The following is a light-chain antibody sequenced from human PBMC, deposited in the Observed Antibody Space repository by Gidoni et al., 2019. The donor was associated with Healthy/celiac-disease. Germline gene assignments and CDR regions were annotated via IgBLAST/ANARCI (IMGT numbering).Light chain of an antibody. CDR2: SNN. J-gene: IGLJ2*01. CDR3: AAWDDSLNAVV. CDR1: SSNIGSNT. V-gene: IGLV1-44*01. Sequence: QSVLTQPPSASGTPGQRVTISCSGSSSNIGSNTVNWYQQLPGTAPKLLIHSNNQRPSGVPYRFSGSKSGTSASLAISGLQSEDEADYYCAAWDDSLNAVVFGGGTKLTVL.